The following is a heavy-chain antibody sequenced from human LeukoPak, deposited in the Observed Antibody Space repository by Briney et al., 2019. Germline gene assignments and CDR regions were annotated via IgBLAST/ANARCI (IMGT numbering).Heavy chain of an antibody. V-gene: IGHV3-11*01. CDR1: GFTFSDYY. CDR2: ISNSGSTV. Sequence: GGSLRLSCAASGFTFSDYYMSWLRQAPGKGLEWLSYISNSGSTVFYADSVKGRFTVSRDNAKRSLYLQIESLRDDDTAVYHCALGTINKDYYFGMDVWGQGTTVTVSS. CDR3: ALGTINKDYYFGMDV. D-gene: IGHD2-8*01. J-gene: IGHJ6*02.